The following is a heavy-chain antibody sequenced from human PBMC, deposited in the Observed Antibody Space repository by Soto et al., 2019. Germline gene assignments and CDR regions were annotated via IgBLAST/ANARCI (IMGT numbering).Heavy chain of an antibody. CDR3: AMVDVYVTPSPQDV. V-gene: IGHV1-18*01. J-gene: IGHJ6*02. CDR2: INTYNGNT. Sequence: SCKTFGYTFTSYGIGWARQAPGQGLEWMGWINTYNGNTDYAQNLQGRVTLTTDTSTSTAYMELRSLRSNDTAIYYCAMVDVYVTPSPQDVWGQGTTVTVSS. CDR1: GYTFTSYG. D-gene: IGHD3-16*01.